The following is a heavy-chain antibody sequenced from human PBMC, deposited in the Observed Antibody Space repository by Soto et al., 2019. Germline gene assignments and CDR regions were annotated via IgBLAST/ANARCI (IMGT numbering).Heavy chain of an antibody. D-gene: IGHD6-19*01. CDR3: AKPRSIGWYDYFDY. CDR2: ISYDGSNK. V-gene: IGHV3-30*18. CDR1: GFTFSSYG. Sequence: GSLRLSCAASGFTFSSYGMHWVRQAPGKGLEWVAVISYDGSNKYYADSVKGRFTISRDNSKNTLYLQMNSLRAEDTAVYYCAKPRSIGWYDYFDYWGQGTLVTVSS. J-gene: IGHJ4*02.